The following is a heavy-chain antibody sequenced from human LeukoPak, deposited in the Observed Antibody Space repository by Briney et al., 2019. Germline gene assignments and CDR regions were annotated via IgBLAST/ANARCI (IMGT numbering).Heavy chain of an antibody. CDR3: ARARKDFVDY. V-gene: IGHV4-59*01. Sequence: PSETLSLTCTVSGGSISSYYWSWIRQPPGKGLEWIGYIYYSGSTNYSPSLKSRVTISVDTSKNQFSLKLSSVTAADTAVYYCARARKDFVDYWGQGTLVTVSS. CDR1: GGSISSYY. CDR2: IYYSGST. J-gene: IGHJ4*02.